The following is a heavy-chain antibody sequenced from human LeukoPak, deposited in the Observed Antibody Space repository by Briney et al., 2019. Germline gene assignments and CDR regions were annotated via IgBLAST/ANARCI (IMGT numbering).Heavy chain of an antibody. CDR2: IYYSGST. V-gene: IGHV4-39*07. CDR1: GGSISSSSYY. J-gene: IGHJ4*02. D-gene: IGHD1-14*01. Sequence: PSETLSLTCTVSGGSISSSSYYWGWIRQPPGKGLEWIGSIYYSGSTYYNPSLKSRVTISVDTSKNQFSLKLSSVTAADTAVYYCARKTEPPEPYFDYWGQGTLVTVSS. CDR3: ARKTEPPEPYFDY.